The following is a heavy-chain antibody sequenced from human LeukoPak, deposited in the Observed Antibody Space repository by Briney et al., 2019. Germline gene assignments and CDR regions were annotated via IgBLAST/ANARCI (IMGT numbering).Heavy chain of an antibody. CDR3: ARWDDSAWGFGN. CDR2: IYYSGST. V-gene: IGHV4-59*08. Sequence: PSETLSLTCTVSGGSISSYYWSWIRQPPGKGLEWIGYIYYSGSTSYNPSLQSRVTISVDTSKNQLSLKLTSVTAADTAVYYCARWDDSAWGFGNWGPGTLVTVSS. CDR1: GGSISSYY. D-gene: IGHD6-19*01. J-gene: IGHJ4*02.